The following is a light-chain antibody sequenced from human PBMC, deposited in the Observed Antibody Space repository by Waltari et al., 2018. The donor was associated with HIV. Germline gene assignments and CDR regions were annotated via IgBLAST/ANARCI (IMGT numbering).Light chain of an antibody. J-gene: IGKJ2*01. CDR1: QDINNY. CDR3: QQYDDRYT. V-gene: IGKV1-33*01. Sequence: DIQMTQSPSSLSASVGDRVTITCQASQDINNYLNWFQQKPGKAPTLLIYDASKLETGVPSRFSGGGSGTHFTFTISSLQPEDIATYYWQQYDDRYTFGQGTKLEIK. CDR2: DAS.